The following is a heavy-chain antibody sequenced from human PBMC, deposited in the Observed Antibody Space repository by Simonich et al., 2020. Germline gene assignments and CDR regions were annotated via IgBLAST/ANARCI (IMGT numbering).Heavy chain of an antibody. J-gene: IGHJ3*02. V-gene: IGHV4-39*01. D-gene: IGHD6-13*01. CDR1: GGSISSSSYY. CDR3: ARHAGFAFDI. Sequence: QLQLQESGPGLVKPSETLSLTCTVSGGSISSSSYYWGWIRQPPGKGLEWIGGIYYSGSTYYNPYLKSRGTISVDTSKNQFSLKLSSVTAADTAGYYCARHAGFAFDIWGQGTMVTVSS. CDR2: IYYSGST.